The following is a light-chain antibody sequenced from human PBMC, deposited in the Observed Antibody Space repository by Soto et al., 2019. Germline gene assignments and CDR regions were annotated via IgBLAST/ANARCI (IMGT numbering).Light chain of an antibody. J-gene: IGLJ3*02. V-gene: IGLV1-44*01. CDR1: SSNIGSNT. CDR3: AAWDDSLYGWV. CDR2: YNN. Sequence: QAVVTQPPSVSGTPGQRVTISCSGSSSNIGSNTVNWYQQLPGTAPKLLIYYNNQRPSGVPDRFSGSKSGTSASLAISGLQSEDEAHYYCAAWDDSLYGWVFGGGTKVTVL.